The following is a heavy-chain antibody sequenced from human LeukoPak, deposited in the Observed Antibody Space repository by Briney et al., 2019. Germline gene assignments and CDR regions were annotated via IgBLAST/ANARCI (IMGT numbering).Heavy chain of an antibody. J-gene: IGHJ3*02. Sequence: PGGSLRLSCAASGFTFSSYWMHWVRQAPGKGLVWVSRINSDGSTTTYADSVKGRFTISRDNAKNSLYLQMNSLRGEDTAVYYCARVLVGTSAFDIWGQGTMVTVSS. CDR1: GFTFSSYW. V-gene: IGHV3-74*01. CDR2: INSDGSTT. D-gene: IGHD3-10*01. CDR3: ARVLVGTSAFDI.